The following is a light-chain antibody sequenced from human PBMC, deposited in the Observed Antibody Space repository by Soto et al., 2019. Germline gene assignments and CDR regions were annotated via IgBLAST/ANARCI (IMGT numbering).Light chain of an antibody. CDR3: QQYGSSPLT. J-gene: IGKJ4*01. Sequence: EIVLTQSPATLSLSPGERATLSCRASQSVGSYLVWYQQKPGQAPRLLIYDASNRATGIPARFSGSGSGTDFTLTISSLEPEDFAVYYCQQYGSSPLTFGGGTKVEIK. CDR2: DAS. CDR1: QSVGSY. V-gene: IGKV3-11*01.